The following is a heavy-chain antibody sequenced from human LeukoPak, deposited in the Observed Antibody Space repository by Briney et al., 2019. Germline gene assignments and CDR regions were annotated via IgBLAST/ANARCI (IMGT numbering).Heavy chain of an antibody. CDR2: IKETGSER. J-gene: IGHJ4*02. V-gene: IGHV3-7*03. Sequence: PGGSLRLSCVASGFSFSTSWMTWVRQAPGKGLEWVATIKETGSERYYADSVKGRFTISRDNAKNSLYLQMNSLRAEDTAVYYCARAPGDPPNYWGQGTLVTVSS. CDR3: ARAPGDPPNY. CDR1: GFSFSTSW. D-gene: IGHD4-17*01.